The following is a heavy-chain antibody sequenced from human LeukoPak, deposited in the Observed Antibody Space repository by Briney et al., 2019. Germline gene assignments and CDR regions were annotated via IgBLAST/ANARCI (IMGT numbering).Heavy chain of an antibody. Sequence: ASVKVSCKASGYTFTGYYMHWVRQAPGQGLEWMGWINPNSGGTNYAQKFQGRVTMTRDTSISTAYMELSRLRSDDTAVYYCARDLGIVWGATMGFDYWGQGTLVTVSS. J-gene: IGHJ4*02. CDR3: ARDLGIVWGATMGFDY. D-gene: IGHD1-26*01. CDR2: INPNSGGT. V-gene: IGHV1-2*02. CDR1: GYTFTGYY.